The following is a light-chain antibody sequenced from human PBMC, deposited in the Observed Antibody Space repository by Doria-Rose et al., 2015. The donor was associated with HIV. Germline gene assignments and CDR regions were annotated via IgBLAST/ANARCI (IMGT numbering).Light chain of an antibody. Sequence: TQSPSSLSASIGDRVTITCRASQTVSTYLNWFQQEPGKAPKLLIYAASRLQSGVPSRFSGGGSGTDFTLTISGLQPGDFATYYCQQTYSSPPWTFGQGTKVEMK. J-gene: IGKJ1*01. CDR3: QQTYSSPPWT. V-gene: IGKV1-39*01. CDR1: QTVSTY. CDR2: AAS.